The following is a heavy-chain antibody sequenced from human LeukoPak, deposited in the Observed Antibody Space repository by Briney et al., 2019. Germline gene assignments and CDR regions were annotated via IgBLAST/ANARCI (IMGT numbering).Heavy chain of an antibody. CDR1: GDSISSGSYY. D-gene: IGHD1-26*01. CDR3: ARRPWPIVGATRYFDY. V-gene: IGHV4-39*07. Sequence: PSQTLSLTCTVSGDSISSGSYYWSWIRQPPGKGLEWIGEINHSGSTNYNPSLKSRVTISVDTSKNQFSLKLSSVTAADTAVYYCARRPWPIVGATRYFDYWGQGTLVTVSS. CDR2: INHSGST. J-gene: IGHJ4*02.